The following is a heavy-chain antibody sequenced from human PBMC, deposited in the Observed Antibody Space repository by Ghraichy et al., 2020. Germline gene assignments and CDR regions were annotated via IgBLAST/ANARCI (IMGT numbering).Heavy chain of an antibody. CDR3: AKEDSVDGANWFDP. V-gene: IGHV3-23*01. CDR1: GFTFSSYG. CDR2: ISGSGGST. Sequence: GGSLRLSCAASGFTFSSYGMSWVRQAPGKGLEWVSAISGSGGSTHYADSVRGRFTISRDNSRNALYLQMSSLRVEDTAIYYCAKEDSVDGANWFDPWGQGTLATVSS. D-gene: IGHD4/OR15-4a*01. J-gene: IGHJ5*02.